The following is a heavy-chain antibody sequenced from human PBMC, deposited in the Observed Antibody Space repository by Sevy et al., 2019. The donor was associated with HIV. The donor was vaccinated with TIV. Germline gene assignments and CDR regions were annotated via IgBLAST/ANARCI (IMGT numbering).Heavy chain of an antibody. D-gene: IGHD1-26*01. CDR1: GYTFTSYD. CDR3: ARGGGAATYYYYYYYYMDV. CDR2: MNPNSGNT. Sequence: ASVKVSCKASGYTFTSYDINWVRQATGQGLEWMGWMNPNSGNTGYAQKFQGRVTMTRNTSISTAYMELSSLRSEDTAVYYCARGGGAATYYYYYYYYMDVWGKGTTVTVSS. J-gene: IGHJ6*03. V-gene: IGHV1-8*01.